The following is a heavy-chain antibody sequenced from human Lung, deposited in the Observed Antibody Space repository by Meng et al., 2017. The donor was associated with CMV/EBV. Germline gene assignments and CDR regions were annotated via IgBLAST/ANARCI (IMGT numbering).Heavy chain of an antibody. J-gene: IGHJ4*02. Sequence: KVYCKTSGYNFAGHFMHWVRQAPGQGLEWMGWVHPDSGNTKYAQKFQGRVTMTRDTSIRTIFLELTSLRFDDTAVYYCARDDDWGPDYWGQGTLVTVSS. D-gene: IGHD7-27*01. V-gene: IGHV1-2*02. CDR1: GYNFAGHF. CDR2: VHPDSGNT. CDR3: ARDDDWGPDY.